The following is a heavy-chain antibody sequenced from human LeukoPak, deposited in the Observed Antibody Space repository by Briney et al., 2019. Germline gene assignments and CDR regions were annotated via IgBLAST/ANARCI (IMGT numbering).Heavy chain of an antibody. Sequence: PSETLSLTCTVSGGSISNYYWSWIRQPPGKGLEWIAYIDYRGSTTYNPYLKSRVTISVDTSRNQFSLKLSSVTAADTAVYYCARSRSGYSYDHAAFDIWGQGTMVTVSS. V-gene: IGHV4-59*01. CDR3: ARSRSGYSYDHAAFDI. D-gene: IGHD5-18*01. CDR1: GGSISNYY. CDR2: IDYRGST. J-gene: IGHJ3*02.